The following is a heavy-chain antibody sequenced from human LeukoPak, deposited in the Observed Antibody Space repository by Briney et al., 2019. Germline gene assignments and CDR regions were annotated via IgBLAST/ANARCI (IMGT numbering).Heavy chain of an antibody. CDR1: GGSFSDYY. J-gene: IGHJ4*02. CDR2: INHSGST. Sequence: SETLSLTCAVYGGSFSDYYWNWIRQPPGKGLEWLGEINHSGSTNYNLSLKSRVTISVDTSKNQFSLKLKSVTAADTAVYYCARHDYSNYPVFNYWGQGTLVTVSS. D-gene: IGHD4-11*01. V-gene: IGHV4-34*01. CDR3: ARHDYSNYPVFNY.